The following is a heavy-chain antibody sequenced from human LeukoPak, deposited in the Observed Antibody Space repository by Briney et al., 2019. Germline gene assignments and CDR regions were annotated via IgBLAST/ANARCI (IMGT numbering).Heavy chain of an antibody. J-gene: IGHJ2*01. CDR3: ARGGITIFGVVIEDNWYFDL. D-gene: IGHD3-3*01. Sequence: SETLSLTCTVSGGSVSSESYYWSWIRQPPGKGLEWIGYIYYRGSTNYNPSHKSRVTISVDTSKNQFSLKLSSVTAADTAVYYCARGGITIFGVVIEDNWYFDLWGRGTLVTVSS. V-gene: IGHV4-61*01. CDR1: GGSVSSESYY. CDR2: IYYRGST.